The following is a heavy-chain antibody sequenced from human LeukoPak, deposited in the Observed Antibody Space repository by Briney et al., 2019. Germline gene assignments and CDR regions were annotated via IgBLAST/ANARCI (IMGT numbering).Heavy chain of an antibody. D-gene: IGHD2-2*01. V-gene: IGHV3-21*01. CDR2: ISSSSSYI. Sequence: GGTLRLSCAASGFTFSSNSMNWVRQAPGKGLEWVSSISSSSSYIYYAASVKGRFTISRDNAKNSLYLQMNNLRPEDTAVFYCARGQGYESYYYMDVWGKGTTVSVSS. CDR3: ARGQGYESYYYMDV. CDR1: GFTFSSNS. J-gene: IGHJ6*03.